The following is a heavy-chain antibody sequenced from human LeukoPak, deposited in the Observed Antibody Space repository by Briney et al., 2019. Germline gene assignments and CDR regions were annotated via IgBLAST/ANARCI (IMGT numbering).Heavy chain of an antibody. CDR1: SGSFSGYY. CDR2: INHSGST. V-gene: IGHV4-34*01. Sequence: SATLSLTCAVYSGSFSGYYWSWIRQPPGKGLEWIGEINHSGSTNYNPSLKSRVTISVDTSKNQFSLKLSSVTAADTAVYYCARVGVVAANDAFDIWGQGTMVTVSS. D-gene: IGHD2-15*01. J-gene: IGHJ3*02. CDR3: ARVGVVAANDAFDI.